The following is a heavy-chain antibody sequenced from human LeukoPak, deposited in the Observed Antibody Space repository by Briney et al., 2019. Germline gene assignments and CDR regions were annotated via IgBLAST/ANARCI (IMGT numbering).Heavy chain of an antibody. CDR1: GFTFSSHS. V-gene: IGHV3-48*02. J-gene: IGHJ6*02. Sequence: GGSLRLSCAASGFTFSSHSMNWVRQAPGKGLEWVSYISSSSSTIYYADSVKGRFTISRDNAKNSLYLQMNSLRDEDTAVYYCARHYYDILTGYRTYGMDVWGQGTTVTVSS. CDR3: ARHYYDILTGYRTYGMDV. CDR2: ISSSSSTI. D-gene: IGHD3-9*01.